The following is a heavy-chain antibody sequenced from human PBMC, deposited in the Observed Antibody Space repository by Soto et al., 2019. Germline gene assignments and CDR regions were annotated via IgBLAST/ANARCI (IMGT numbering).Heavy chain of an antibody. D-gene: IGHD3-22*01. J-gene: IGHJ6*02. CDR2: IYYSGST. Sequence: QVQLQESGPGLVKPSETLSLTCTVSGGSISSYYWSWIRQPPGKGLEWIGYIYYSGSTNYNPSLKSRVTISVDTSKNQFSLKLSSVTAADTAVYYCARAYDSSGTDYYYYYYGMDVWGQGTTVTVSS. V-gene: IGHV4-59*01. CDR1: GGSISSYY. CDR3: ARAYDSSGTDYYYYYYGMDV.